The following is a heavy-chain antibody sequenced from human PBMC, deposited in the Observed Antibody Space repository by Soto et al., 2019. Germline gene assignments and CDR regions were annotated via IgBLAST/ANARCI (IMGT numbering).Heavy chain of an antibody. CDR2: IYHSGST. CDR1: GGFTSSGAYS. D-gene: IGHD3-10*01. J-gene: IGHJ3*02. Sequence: NLSFPCAVSGGFTSSGAYSWSWIRQPPGKGLEWIGYIYHSGSTYYNPSLKSRVTISVDRSKNQFSLKLSSVTAADTAVYYCARVWGGAFDIWGQGTMVT. V-gene: IGHV4-30-2*01. CDR3: ARVWGGAFDI.